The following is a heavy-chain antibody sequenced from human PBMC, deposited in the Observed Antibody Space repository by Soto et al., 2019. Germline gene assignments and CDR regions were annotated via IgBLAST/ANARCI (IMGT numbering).Heavy chain of an antibody. V-gene: IGHV4-30-4*01. CDR1: GGSISSGDYY. CDR2: IHYSGST. Sequence: QVQLRESGPGLVKPSQTLSLTCTVSGGSISSGDYYWSWIRQPPGKGLEWIGYIHYSGSTYYNPSLKSRLTISLDSSRNQFSLKLTSVTAADTAVYYSASPTVTTLNAFQHWGQGTLVTVSS. CDR3: ASPTVTTLNAFQH. D-gene: IGHD4-17*01. J-gene: IGHJ1*01.